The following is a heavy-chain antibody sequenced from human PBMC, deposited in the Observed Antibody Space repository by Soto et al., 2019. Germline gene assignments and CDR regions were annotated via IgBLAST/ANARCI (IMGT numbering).Heavy chain of an antibody. CDR2: IVVGSGNT. V-gene: IGHV1-58*01. J-gene: IGHJ4*02. D-gene: IGHD3-16*01. CDR3: AAGTIGGAYGYFDY. Sequence: VASVKVSCKASGFTFTSSAVQWVRQARGQRLEWIGWIVVGSGNTNYAQKFQERVTITRDMSTSPAYMELSSLRSEATAVYYCAAGTIGGAYGYFDYWGQRTPVT. CDR1: GFTFTSSA.